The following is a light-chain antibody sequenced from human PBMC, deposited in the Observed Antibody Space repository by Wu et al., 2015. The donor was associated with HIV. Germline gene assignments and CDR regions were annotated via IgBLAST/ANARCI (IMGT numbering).Light chain of an antibody. V-gene: IGKV1-5*03. Sequence: MRLTQSPSTLSASVGDRVSITCRASQNINDWLAWYQQKPGQASKLLINEASHLESGVPSRFSGSGSGTEFTLTISSLQPDDFATYYCQNYNSYSKTFGQGTKVE. J-gene: IGKJ1*01. CDR2: EAS. CDR1: QNINDW. CDR3: QNYNSYSKT.